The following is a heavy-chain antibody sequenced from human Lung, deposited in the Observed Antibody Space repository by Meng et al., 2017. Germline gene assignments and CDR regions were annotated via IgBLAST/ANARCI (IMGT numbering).Heavy chain of an antibody. D-gene: IGHD4-11*01. CDR1: VGSFSDYY. CDR2: INHSGST. CDR3: ARGSTTMAHDFDY. J-gene: IGHJ4*02. Sequence: HEQLQQGAAGLFQPAETLALACVVSVGSFSDYYRSWIRQPPGKGLEWIGEINHSGSTNYNPSLESRATISVDTSQNNLSLKLSSVTAADSAVYYCARGSTTMAHDFDYWGQGTLVTVSS. V-gene: IGHV4-34*01.